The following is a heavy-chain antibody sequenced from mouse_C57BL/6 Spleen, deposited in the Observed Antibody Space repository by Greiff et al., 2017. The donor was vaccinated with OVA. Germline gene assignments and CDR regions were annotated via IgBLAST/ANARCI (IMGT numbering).Heavy chain of an antibody. V-gene: IGHV5-9*01. Sequence: EVKLMESGGGLVKPGGSLKLSCAASGFTFSSYTMSWVRQTPEKRLEWVATISGGGGNTYYPDSVKGRFTISRDNAKNTLYLQMSSLRSEDTALYYCARGGYYAMDYWGQGTSVTVSS. CDR1: GFTFSSYT. CDR2: ISGGGGNT. J-gene: IGHJ4*01. CDR3: ARGGYYAMDY.